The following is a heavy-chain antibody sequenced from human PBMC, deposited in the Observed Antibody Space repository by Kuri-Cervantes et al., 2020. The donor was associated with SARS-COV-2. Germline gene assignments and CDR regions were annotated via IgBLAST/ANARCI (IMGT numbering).Heavy chain of an antibody. J-gene: IGHJ4*02. CDR3: ARDRSGRTNASLRLDYFDY. Sequence: LSLTCAASGFTFSSYAMHWVRQAPGKGLEWVAVISYDGSNKYYADSVKGRFTISRDNSKNTLYLQMNSLRAEDTAVYYCARDRSGRTNASLRLDYFDYWGQGTLVTVSS. V-gene: IGHV3-30-3*01. CDR2: ISYDGSNK. CDR1: GFTFSSYA. D-gene: IGHD2-8*01.